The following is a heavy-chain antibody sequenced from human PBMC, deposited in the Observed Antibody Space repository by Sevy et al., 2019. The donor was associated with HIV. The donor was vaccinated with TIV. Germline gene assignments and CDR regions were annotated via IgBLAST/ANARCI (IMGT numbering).Heavy chain of an antibody. CDR1: GGSISSYF. Sequence: SETLSLTCSVSGGSISSYFWTWVRQSPAKGLEWIGNFYFTGNTDYSPSLKSRVTLSLDTSKSQFSLTLKSVTAADTAIYFCARDSTTRPRVLDYWGQGTLVTVSS. V-gene: IGHV4-59*01. J-gene: IGHJ4*02. CDR2: FYFTGNT. CDR3: ARDSTTRPRVLDY. D-gene: IGHD1-1*01.